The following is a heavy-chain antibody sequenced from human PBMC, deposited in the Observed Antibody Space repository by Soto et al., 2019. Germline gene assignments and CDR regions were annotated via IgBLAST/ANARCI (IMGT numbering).Heavy chain of an antibody. Sequence: SVKVACKASGGTFSSYAISWVRQAPGQGLEWMGGIIPIFGTANYAQKFQGRVTITADESTSTAYMELSSLRSEDTAVYYCARDLELMRAFDIWRQGTMVTVSS. J-gene: IGHJ3*02. CDR1: GGTFSSYA. D-gene: IGHD1-7*01. CDR2: IIPIFGTA. CDR3: ARDLELMRAFDI. V-gene: IGHV1-69*13.